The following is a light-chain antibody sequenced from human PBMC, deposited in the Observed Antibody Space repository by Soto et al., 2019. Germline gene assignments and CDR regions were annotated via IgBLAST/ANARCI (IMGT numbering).Light chain of an antibody. CDR1: QSVSSSY. V-gene: IGKV3-20*01. Sequence: EIVLTQSPGTLSLSPGERATLSCRASQSVSSSYLAWHQQKPGQAPRLLIYGASSRATGIPDRFSGSGSGTDFTLTISRLDPEDFAVYFCQQYGRSPWTFGQGTKVEIK. CDR3: QQYGRSPWT. CDR2: GAS. J-gene: IGKJ1*01.